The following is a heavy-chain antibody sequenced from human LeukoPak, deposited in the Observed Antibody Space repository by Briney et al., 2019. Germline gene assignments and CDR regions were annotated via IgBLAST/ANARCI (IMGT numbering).Heavy chain of an antibody. V-gene: IGHV3-7*01. CDR2: IKQDGSEK. Sequence: PGGSLRLSCAASGLTFSSYWMSWVRQAPGKGLEWVANIKQDGSEKYYVDSVRGRFTISRDNAKNSLYLQMNSLRAEDTAVYYCATDWGPAAIFEYWGQGTLVTVSS. CDR3: ATDWGPAAIFEY. D-gene: IGHD2-2*01. CDR1: GLTFSSYW. J-gene: IGHJ4*02.